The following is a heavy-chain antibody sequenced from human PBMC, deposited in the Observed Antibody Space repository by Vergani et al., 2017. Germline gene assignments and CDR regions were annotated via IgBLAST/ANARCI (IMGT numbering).Heavy chain of an antibody. V-gene: IGHV3-64D*06. CDR2: ISSNGGST. D-gene: IGHD5-12*01. Sequence: EVQLVESGGGLVQPGGSLRLSCSASGFTFSSYAMHWVRQAPGKGLEYVSAISSNGGSTYYADSVKGRFTISRDNSKNTLYLQMSSLRAEDTAVYYCVKDLPSGYGANPNWFDPWGQGTLVTVSS. J-gene: IGHJ5*02. CDR3: VKDLPSGYGANPNWFDP. CDR1: GFTFSSYA.